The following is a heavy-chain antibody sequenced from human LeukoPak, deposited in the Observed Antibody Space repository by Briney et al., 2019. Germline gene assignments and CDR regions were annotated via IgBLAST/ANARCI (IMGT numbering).Heavy chain of an antibody. CDR3: TTDIYGDYGLDWFDP. J-gene: IGHJ5*02. CDR2: IKSKTDGSTT. V-gene: IGHV3-15*01. Sequence: PGGSLRLSCAASGFTLSNAWKSWVRQAAGKGLEWVGRIKSKTDGSTTDYAPPVKGRFTISRDDSKNTLYLQMNSLKTEDTAVYYCTTDIYGDYGLDWFDPWGQGTLVTVSS. D-gene: IGHD4-17*01. CDR1: GFTLSNAW.